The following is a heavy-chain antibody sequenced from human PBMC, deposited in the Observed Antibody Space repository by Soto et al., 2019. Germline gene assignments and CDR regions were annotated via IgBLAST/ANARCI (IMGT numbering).Heavy chain of an antibody. CDR2: ISYDGSNK. Sequence: GGSLRLSCAASGFTFSSYGMHWVRQAPGKGLEWVAAISYDGSNKHHADSVKGRFTISRDNSKNTLFLQMNSLRAEDTAVYYCAKGRSSSAYYYGLDVWGQGTTVTVSS. V-gene: IGHV3-30*18. J-gene: IGHJ6*02. CDR3: AKGRSSSAYYYGLDV. CDR1: GFTFSSYG. D-gene: IGHD6-6*01.